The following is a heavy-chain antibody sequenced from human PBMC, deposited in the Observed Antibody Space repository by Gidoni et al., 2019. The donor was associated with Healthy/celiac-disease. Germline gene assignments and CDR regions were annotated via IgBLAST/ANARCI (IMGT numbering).Heavy chain of an antibody. CDR3: ATTTGHDYGDYPFDY. CDR2: ISGSGGST. Sequence: EVQLLESGGGLVQPGGSLRLSCSASGFTFSSDAMTWVRQAPGKGLEWVSAISGSGGSTYYADSVKGRFTISRDNSKNTLYLQMNSLRAEDTAVYYCATTTGHDYGDYPFDYWGQGTLVTVSS. V-gene: IGHV3-23*01. D-gene: IGHD4-17*01. CDR1: GFTFSSDA. J-gene: IGHJ4*02.